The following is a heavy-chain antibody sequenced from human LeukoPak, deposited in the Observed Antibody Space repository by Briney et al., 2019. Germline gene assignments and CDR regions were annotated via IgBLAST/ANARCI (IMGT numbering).Heavy chain of an antibody. J-gene: IGHJ6*02. CDR3: ARRQDYDSSGYYSGLVTRDYYYYGMDV. V-gene: IGHV3-30-3*01. CDR1: GFIFSNYP. CDR2: ISADGNNE. D-gene: IGHD3-22*01. Sequence: GGSLRLSCAASGFIFSNYPMHWVRQAPGKGLEWVAVISADGNNEHYADSAKGRFTLSRDNAKSTAYLQMNSLRSEDTAVYYCARRQDYDSSGYYSGLVTRDYYYYGMDVWGQGTTVTVSS.